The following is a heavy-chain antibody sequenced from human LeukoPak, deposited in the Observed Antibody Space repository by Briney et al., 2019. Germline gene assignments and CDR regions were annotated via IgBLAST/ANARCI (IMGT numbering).Heavy chain of an antibody. V-gene: IGHV4-59*08. CDR3: ARHHGGYRPLDC. Sequence: SETLSLTCTVSGGSISSYYWSWIRQPPGKGLEWIGYIYYSGSTNYNPSLKSRVTISVDTSKNQFSRKLSSVTAADTAVYYCARHHGGYRPLDCWGQGTLVTVSS. J-gene: IGHJ4*02. D-gene: IGHD4-17*01. CDR2: IYYSGST. CDR1: GGSISSYY.